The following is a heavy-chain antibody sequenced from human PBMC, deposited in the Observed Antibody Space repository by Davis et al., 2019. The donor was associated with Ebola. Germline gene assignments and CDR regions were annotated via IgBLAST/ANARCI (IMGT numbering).Heavy chain of an antibody. J-gene: IGHJ6*02. CDR3: ARDEDV. CDR1: GYIFTRYS. CDR2: INGGNGDT. V-gene: IGHV1-3*01. Sequence: AASVKVSCKTSGYIFTRYSIHWVRQAPGEGLEWVGWINGGNGDTKCSQKFQDRVTFTRDTSASTAYMELSSLRSEDTAVYHCARDEDVWGQGTTVTVSS.